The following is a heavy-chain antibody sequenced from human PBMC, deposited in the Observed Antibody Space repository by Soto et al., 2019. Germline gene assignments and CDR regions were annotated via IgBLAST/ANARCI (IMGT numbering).Heavy chain of an antibody. J-gene: IGHJ3*01. V-gene: IGHV3-23*01. CDR2: ISLSGGST. CDR1: GFTFSSYA. CDR3: AKDFVRAFEV. Sequence: EVLLLESGGGLVQPGGSLRLSCAASGFTFSSYAMTWVRQAPGKGLEWVSTISLSGGSTYYADSVEGRFTISRDNSKNTLFLQMNSLRAEDTAVYYCAKDFVRAFEVWGQGTMVTVSS.